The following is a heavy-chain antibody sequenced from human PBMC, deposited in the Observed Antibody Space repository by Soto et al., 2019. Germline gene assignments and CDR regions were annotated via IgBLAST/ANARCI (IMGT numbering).Heavy chain of an antibody. Sequence: QVQLVQSGAEVKKPGSSVKVSCKASGGTFSSYAISWVRQAPGQGLEWMGGIIPIFGTANYAQKFQGRVTITADESTSTAYMELSSLRSEDTAVYYCARGPLTGFWSGYLSKAFDYWGQGTLVTVSS. CDR1: GGTFSSYA. D-gene: IGHD3-3*01. J-gene: IGHJ4*02. CDR2: IIPIFGTA. CDR3: ARGPLTGFWSGYLSKAFDY. V-gene: IGHV1-69*01.